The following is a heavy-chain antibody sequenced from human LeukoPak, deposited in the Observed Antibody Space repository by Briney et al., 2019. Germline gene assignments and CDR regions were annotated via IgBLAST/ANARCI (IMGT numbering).Heavy chain of an antibody. CDR2: ISYDGSNK. Sequence: LSGGSLRLSCAASGFTFSSYAMHWVRQAPGKGLEWVAVISYDGSNKYYADSVKGRFTISRDNSKNTLYLQMNSLRAEDTAVYYCAKDLNLGYCSGGSCYSVAFDIWGQGTMVTVSS. CDR3: AKDLNLGYCSGGSCYSVAFDI. CDR1: GFTFSSYA. D-gene: IGHD2-15*01. V-gene: IGHV3-30*01. J-gene: IGHJ3*02.